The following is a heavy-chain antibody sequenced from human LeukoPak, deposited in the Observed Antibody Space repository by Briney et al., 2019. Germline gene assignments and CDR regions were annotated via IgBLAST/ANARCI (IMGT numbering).Heavy chain of an antibody. Sequence: SQTLSLTCGVSGDSFSTNSAAWNWIRQSPSRGLEWLGRTYYRSKWYNDYAVSVKSRVTINPDTSKNQFSLQLNSVTPEDTAVYYCAREMTDAFDIWGQGTVVTVSS. CDR2: TYYRSKWYN. V-gene: IGHV6-1*01. J-gene: IGHJ3*02. CDR3: AREMTDAFDI. CDR1: GDSFSTNSAA.